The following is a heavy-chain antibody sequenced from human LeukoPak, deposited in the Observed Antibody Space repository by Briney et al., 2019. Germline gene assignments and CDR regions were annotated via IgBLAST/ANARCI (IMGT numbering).Heavy chain of an antibody. J-gene: IGHJ4*02. V-gene: IGHV4-39*01. CDR1: GDSISSSSYY. CDR3: ARNGTVTVSGTKFNYFDY. Sequence: PSETLSLTCTVSGDSISSSSYYWGWIRQPPGKGLEWIGSIYHSGSTHYNPSLKSRLTIFVDTSKNQSSLKVNSVTAADTAVYYCARNGTVTVSGTKFNYFDYWGQGTLVTVSS. D-gene: IGHD4-17*01. CDR2: IYHSGST.